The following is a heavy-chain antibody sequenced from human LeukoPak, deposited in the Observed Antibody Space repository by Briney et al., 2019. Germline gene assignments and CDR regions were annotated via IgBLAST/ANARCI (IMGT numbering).Heavy chain of an antibody. J-gene: IGHJ4*02. D-gene: IGHD6-13*01. CDR2: IYYSGST. CDR3: ARQSYSSSWYAVGYFDY. V-gene: IGHV4-59*04. CDR1: GGSISSYY. Sequence: PSETLSLTCTVSGGSISSYYWSWIRQPPGKGLEWIGYIYYSGSTYYNPSLKSRVTISVDTSKNQFSLKLSSVTAADTAVYYCARQSYSSSWYAVGYFDYWGQGTLVTVSS.